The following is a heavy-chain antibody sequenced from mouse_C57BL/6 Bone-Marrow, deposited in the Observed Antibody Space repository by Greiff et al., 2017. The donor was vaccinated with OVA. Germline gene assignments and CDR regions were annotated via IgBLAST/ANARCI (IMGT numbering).Heavy chain of an antibody. D-gene: IGHD1-1*01. CDR3: ARVITTVVAEDWYFDV. CDR1: GFTFSDYY. J-gene: IGHJ1*03. CDR2: ISNGGGST. V-gene: IGHV5-12*01. Sequence: DVMLVESGGGLVQPGGSLKLSCAASGFTFSDYYMYWVRQTPEKRLEWVAYISNGGGSTYYPDTVKGRFTISRDNAKNTLYLQMSRLKSEDTAMYYCARVITTVVAEDWYFDVWGTGTTVTVSS.